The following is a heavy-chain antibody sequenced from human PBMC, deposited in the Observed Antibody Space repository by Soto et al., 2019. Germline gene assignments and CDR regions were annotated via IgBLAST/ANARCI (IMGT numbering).Heavy chain of an antibody. Sequence: GGSLILSCAVSGFTFSNYAMNWVRQAPGKGLEWVSVISGSGGGAYYADSVQGRFTISRDNSKNKLYLQMNSLRAEDTGIYYCVREGSGWYSRGSFDFWGRGRMVDVS. V-gene: IGHV3-23*01. CDR1: GFTFSNYA. CDR3: VREGSGWYSRGSFDF. CDR2: ISGSGGGA. J-gene: IGHJ3*01. D-gene: IGHD6-19*01.